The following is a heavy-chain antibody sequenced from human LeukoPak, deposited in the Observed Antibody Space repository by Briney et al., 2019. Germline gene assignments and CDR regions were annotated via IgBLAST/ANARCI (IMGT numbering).Heavy chain of an antibody. CDR3: AKSPKVGPTGVFDD. D-gene: IGHD1-26*01. V-gene: IGHV3-23*01. CDR2: ISASGDFT. Sequence: PGGSLRLSRAAPAFTFSSYAMSWVRQAPGKGLEWVSAISASGDFTYYADSVKGRFTISRDFFRNTLYLQMNSLRAEDTAVYYCAKSPKVGPTGVFDDWGQGTLVAVAS. J-gene: IGHJ4*02. CDR1: AFTFSSYA.